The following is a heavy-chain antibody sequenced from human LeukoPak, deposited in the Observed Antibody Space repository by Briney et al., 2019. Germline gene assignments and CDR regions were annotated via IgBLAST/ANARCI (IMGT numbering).Heavy chain of an antibody. Sequence: SETLSLTCIVSGGSISSFYWSWIRQPPGKGLEWIGYIYYSGSTNYNPSLKSRVTISVETSKNQFSLRLKSVTAADTAVYYCARAGTNLGDYDYWGQGTLVTVSS. CDR2: IYYSGST. CDR1: GGSISSFY. J-gene: IGHJ4*02. CDR3: ARAGTNLGDYDY. D-gene: IGHD4-17*01. V-gene: IGHV4-59*01.